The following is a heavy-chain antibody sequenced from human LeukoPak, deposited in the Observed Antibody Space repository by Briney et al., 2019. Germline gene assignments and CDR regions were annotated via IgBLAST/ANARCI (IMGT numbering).Heavy chain of an antibody. CDR1: GFTFSSYG. CDR2: IRYDGSNK. V-gene: IGHV3-30*02. Sequence: GGSLRLSCAASGFTFSSYGMHWVRQAPGKGLEWVAFIRYDGSNKYYADSVKGRFTISRDNSKNTLYLQMNSLRAEDTAVYYCAKDRAITIFGVLIKEFDCWGQGTLVTVSS. CDR3: AKDRAITIFGVLIKEFDC. J-gene: IGHJ5*01. D-gene: IGHD3-3*01.